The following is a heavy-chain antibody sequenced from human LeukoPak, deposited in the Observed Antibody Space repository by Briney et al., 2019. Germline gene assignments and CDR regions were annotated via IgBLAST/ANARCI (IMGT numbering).Heavy chain of an antibody. J-gene: IGHJ4*02. CDR1: GGSISSGGYY. CDR3: ARGALLTGYF. V-gene: IGHV4-30-2*01. D-gene: IGHD3-9*01. CDR2: IYHSGST. Sequence: SQTLSLTCTVSGGSISSGGYYWSWIRQPPGKGLEWIGYIYHSGSTYYNPSLKSRVTISVDRSKNQFSLKLSSVTAADTAVYYCARGALLTGYFWGQGTLVTVSS.